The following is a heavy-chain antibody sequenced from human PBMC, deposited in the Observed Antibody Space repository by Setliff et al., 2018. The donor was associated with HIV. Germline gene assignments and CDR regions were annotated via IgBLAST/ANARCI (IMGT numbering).Heavy chain of an antibody. J-gene: IGHJ4*02. CDR1: GGSISSSGPGYY. CDR3: ATLYNFWSGVDDY. D-gene: IGHD3-3*01. Sequence: SETLSLTCTVSGGSISSSGPGYYWGWVRQPPGGGLEWIGTFYHSGSTYYNPSLKSRVTISADTSKNQFSLKLSSVTAADTAVYFCATLYNFWSGVDDYWGQGTLVTVSS. V-gene: IGHV4-39*07. CDR2: FYHSGST.